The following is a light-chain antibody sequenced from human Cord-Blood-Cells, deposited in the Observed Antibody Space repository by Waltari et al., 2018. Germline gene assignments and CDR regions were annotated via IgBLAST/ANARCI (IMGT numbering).Light chain of an antibody. CDR3: CSYAGSSTFV. V-gene: IGLV2-23*02. CDR1: SSSFGSYNL. CDR2: EVS. J-gene: IGLJ1*01. Sequence: QSALTQPASVSGSPGTSITISCTGTSSSFGSYNLVSWYQQHPGKAPKLMIYEVSKRPSGVSNRFSGSKSGNTASLTISGLQAEDEADYYCCSYAGSSTFVFGTGTKVTVL.